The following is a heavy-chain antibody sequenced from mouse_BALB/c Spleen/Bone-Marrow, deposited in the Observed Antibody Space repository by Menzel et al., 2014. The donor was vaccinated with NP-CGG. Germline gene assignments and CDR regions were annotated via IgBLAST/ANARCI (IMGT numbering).Heavy chain of an antibody. D-gene: IGHD2-14*01. CDR2: INPSSGYT. CDR1: GYTSTSYT. CDR3: ARRYDYAMDY. J-gene: IGHJ4*01. Sequence: VQLVESGAELARPGASVKMSCKASGYTSTSYTMHWVKQRPGQGLEWIGYINPSSGYTNYNQKFKDKATLTADKSSSTAYMQLSSLTSEDSAVYYCARRYDYAMDYWGQGTSVTVSS. V-gene: IGHV1-4*01.